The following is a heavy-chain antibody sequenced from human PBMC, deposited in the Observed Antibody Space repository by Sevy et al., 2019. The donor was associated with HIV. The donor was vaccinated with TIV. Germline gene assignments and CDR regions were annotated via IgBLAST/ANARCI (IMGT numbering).Heavy chain of an antibody. CDR3: VRDYYGSGALHAFDI. CDR2: IYYSGST. V-gene: IGHV4-59*01. Sequence: SETLSLTCSVSGASISSYYWSWIRQPPGKGLEWIGYIYYSGSTNYNPSLKSRVTISVDTSKNQFSLKLSSVTAADTAVYYCVRDYYGSGALHAFDICGQGTMVTVSS. CDR1: GASISSYY. D-gene: IGHD3-10*01. J-gene: IGHJ3*02.